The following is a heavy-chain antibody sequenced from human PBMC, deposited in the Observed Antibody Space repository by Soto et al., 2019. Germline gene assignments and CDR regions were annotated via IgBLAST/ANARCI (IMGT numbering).Heavy chain of an antibody. Sequence: PGGSLRLSCAASGFTFSSYSMNWVRQAPGKGLEWVSYISSSSSTIYYADSVKGRFTISRDNAKNSLYLQMNSLRAEDTAVYYCARDRNYDFWSHLNWFDPWGQGTLVTVSS. D-gene: IGHD3-3*01. CDR2: ISSSSSTI. V-gene: IGHV3-48*01. CDR3: ARDRNYDFWSHLNWFDP. J-gene: IGHJ5*02. CDR1: GFTFSSYS.